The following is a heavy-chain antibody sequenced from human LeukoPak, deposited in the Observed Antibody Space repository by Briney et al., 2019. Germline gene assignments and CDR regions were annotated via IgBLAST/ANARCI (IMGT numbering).Heavy chain of an antibody. D-gene: IGHD2-15*01. Sequence: SETLSLTCSVSGGSISSYYWSWIRQPPGKGLEWIGYIYYIGSTNCNPSLRSRVTISIDTSKNQFSLKLSSVTAADTAVYYCARVRGAYCSGGSCYTPYDAFDIWGQGTMVTVSS. J-gene: IGHJ3*02. CDR3: ARVRGAYCSGGSCYTPYDAFDI. V-gene: IGHV4-59*01. CDR2: IYYIGST. CDR1: GGSISSYY.